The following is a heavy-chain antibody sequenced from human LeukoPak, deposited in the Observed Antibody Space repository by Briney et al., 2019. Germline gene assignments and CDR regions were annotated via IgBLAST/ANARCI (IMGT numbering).Heavy chain of an antibody. D-gene: IGHD6-13*01. CDR3: TTGEAAAGTYYYMDV. CDR1: GFTFSNAW. V-gene: IGHV3-15*01. J-gene: IGHJ6*03. Sequence: QAGGSLRLSCAASGFTFSNAWMSWVRQAPGEGLEWVGRIKSKTDGGTTDYAAPVKGRFTISRDDSKNTLYLQMNSLKTEDTAVYYCTTGEAAAGTYYYMDVWGKGTTVTVSS. CDR2: IKSKTDGGTT.